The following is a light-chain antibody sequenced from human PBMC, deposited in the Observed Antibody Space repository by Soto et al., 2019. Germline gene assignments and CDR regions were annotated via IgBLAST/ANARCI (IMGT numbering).Light chain of an antibody. J-gene: IGKJ5*01. V-gene: IGKV1-39*01. Sequence: DIQMTQSPSSLSASVGDRFTITCRASQSISSYLNWYQQKPGKAPKLLIYAASSLQSGVPSRFSGSGSGTDFTLTISSLQPEDFATYYCQQSYSTPFTFGQGTRLENK. CDR1: QSISSY. CDR2: AAS. CDR3: QQSYSTPFT.